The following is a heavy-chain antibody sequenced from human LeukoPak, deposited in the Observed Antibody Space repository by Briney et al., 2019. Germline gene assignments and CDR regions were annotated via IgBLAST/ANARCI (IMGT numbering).Heavy chain of an antibody. Sequence: PSETLSLTCAVYGGSFSGYYWSWIRQPPGKGLERIVEINHSRSPNSNPSLKSRVTISVDTSKNQFSLKLSSATAADTAVYYCAKLYDLHYYGSGRSYGMEVWGQGTPVTVSS. CDR1: GGSFSGYY. CDR3: AKLYDLHYYGSGRSYGMEV. CDR2: INHSRSP. D-gene: IGHD3-10*01. J-gene: IGHJ6*02. V-gene: IGHV4-34*01.